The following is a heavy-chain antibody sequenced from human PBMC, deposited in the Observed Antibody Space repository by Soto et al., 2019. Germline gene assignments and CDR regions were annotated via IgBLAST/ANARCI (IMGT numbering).Heavy chain of an antibody. CDR2: MWYDGSNK. CDR3: ARQSEANGDYSKYFLY. Sequence: GGSLRLSCAASGFTFSSYGMHWVRQAPGKGLEWVAVMWYDGSNKYYADSVKGRFTISRDNSKNTLYLQMNSLRAEDTGVYYCARQSEANGDYSKYFLYGDQGALLTV. D-gene: IGHD4-17*01. CDR1: GFTFSSYG. V-gene: IGHV3-33*01. J-gene: IGHJ4*02.